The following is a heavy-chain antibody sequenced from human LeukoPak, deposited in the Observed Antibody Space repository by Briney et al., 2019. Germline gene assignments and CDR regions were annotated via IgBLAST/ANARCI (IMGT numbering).Heavy chain of an antibody. CDR1: GFTFSDYY. J-gene: IGHJ4*02. Sequence: PGGSLRLSCAASGFTFSDYYMSWIRQAPGKGLEWVSSISSSSSYIYYADSVKGRFTISRDNAKNSLYLQMNSLRAEDTAVYYCARRHYYDSSGYFGGFDYWGQGTLVTVSS. V-gene: IGHV3-11*06. CDR2: ISSSSSYI. CDR3: ARRHYYDSSGYFGGFDY. D-gene: IGHD3-22*01.